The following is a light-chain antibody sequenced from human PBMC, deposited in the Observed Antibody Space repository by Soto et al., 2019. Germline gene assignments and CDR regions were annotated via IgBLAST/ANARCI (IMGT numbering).Light chain of an antibody. Sequence: DVVLTQTPRSLSVTPGQPASISCKSSQSLLYSDGRTYVYWYLQKPGQPPQLLIHEVSNRFSGVPNRVSGSGSGTDFTLKISRVEAEDVGVYYCMQSIQLPITFGGGTNVEIK. CDR2: EVS. CDR1: QSLLYSDGRTY. CDR3: MQSIQLPIT. V-gene: IGKV2D-29*01. J-gene: IGKJ4*01.